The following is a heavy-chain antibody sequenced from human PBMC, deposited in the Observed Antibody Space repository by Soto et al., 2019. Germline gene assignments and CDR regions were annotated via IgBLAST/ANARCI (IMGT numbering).Heavy chain of an antibody. J-gene: IGHJ3*02. V-gene: IGHV4-59*01. D-gene: IGHD3-22*01. Sequence: SETLSLTCTVSGGSISSYYWSWIRQPPGKGLEWIGYIHYSGSTNYNPSLKSRVTISVDTSKNQFSLKLSSVTAADTAVYYCARRVVVVMGDALDIWGQGTMVTV. CDR3: ARRVVVVMGDALDI. CDR1: GGSISSYY. CDR2: IHYSGST.